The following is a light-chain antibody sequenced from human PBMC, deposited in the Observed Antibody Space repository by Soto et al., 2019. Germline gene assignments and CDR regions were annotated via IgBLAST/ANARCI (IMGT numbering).Light chain of an antibody. J-gene: IGKJ5*01. CDR1: QSVSSSY. CDR3: QQYGSSPIP. V-gene: IGKV3-20*01. Sequence: FAFTQGRGRLTLSRGERGTLSSRASQSVSSSYLAWYQQKPGQAPRLLIYGASSRATGIPDRFSGSGSGTDFTLTISRLEPEDFAGYYCQQYGSSPIPVGQGTRLEVK. CDR2: GAS.